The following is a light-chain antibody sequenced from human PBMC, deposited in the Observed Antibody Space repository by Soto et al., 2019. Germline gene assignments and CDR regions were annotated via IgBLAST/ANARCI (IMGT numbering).Light chain of an antibody. V-gene: IGKV3-15*01. CDR3: QQYNSWPPIT. CDR2: GAS. J-gene: IGKJ5*01. CDR1: QSVSTN. Sequence: EMVMTQSPATLSVSPVERATLSCRASQSVSTNLAWYQQKPGQAPRLLIYGASTRATGIPARFSGSGSGTEFTLTISRLQSEDFAVYYCQQYNSWPPITFGQGTRLEI.